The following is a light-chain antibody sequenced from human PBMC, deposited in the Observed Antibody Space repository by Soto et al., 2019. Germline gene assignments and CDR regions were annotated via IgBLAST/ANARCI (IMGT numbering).Light chain of an antibody. V-gene: IGKV3-15*01. CDR1: QGVSSN. J-gene: IGKJ1*01. Sequence: EIVMTQSPATLSVAPGERATLSCRASQGVSSNLAWYQQKPGQAPRLLIYGASTRATGIPARFSGSGSGTEFTLTISSLQSEDFALYYCQQYNNWPPATFGQGTKV. CDR3: QQYNNWPPAT. CDR2: GAS.